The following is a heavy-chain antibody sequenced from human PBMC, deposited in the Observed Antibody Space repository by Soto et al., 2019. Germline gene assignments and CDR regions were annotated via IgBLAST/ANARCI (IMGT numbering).Heavy chain of an antibody. Sequence: PSETLSLTCTVSGGSISSGGYYWSWIRQHPWKGLEWIGYIYYSGSTYYNPSLKSRVTISVDTSKNQFSLKLSSVTAADTAVYYCARDLGGYCSGGSCRLGWFDPWGQGXLVTVYS. CDR1: GGSISSGGYY. D-gene: IGHD2-15*01. V-gene: IGHV4-31*03. J-gene: IGHJ5*02. CDR3: ARDLGGYCSGGSCRLGWFDP. CDR2: IYYSGST.